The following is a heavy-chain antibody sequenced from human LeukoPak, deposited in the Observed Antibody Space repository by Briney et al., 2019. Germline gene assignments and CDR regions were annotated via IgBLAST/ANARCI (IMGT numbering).Heavy chain of an antibody. Sequence: SETLSLTCTVSHYSISSNYYWGWIRQPPGKGLEWIGSIYHSGSAYYNPSLKSRVTISVDTSKNQFSLKLTSVTAADTAVYYCARSSGYMSYWGQGTLVTVSS. CDR1: HYSISSNYY. CDR3: ARSSGYMSY. D-gene: IGHD3-22*01. J-gene: IGHJ4*02. CDR2: IYHSGSA. V-gene: IGHV4-38-2*02.